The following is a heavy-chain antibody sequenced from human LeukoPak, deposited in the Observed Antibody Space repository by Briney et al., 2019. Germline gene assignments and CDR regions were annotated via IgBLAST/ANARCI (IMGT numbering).Heavy chain of an antibody. CDR1: GFTFSSYG. V-gene: IGHV3-30*18. Sequence: GGSPRLSCAASGFTFSSYGMHWVRQAPGKGLEWVAVISYDGSNKYYADSVKGRFTISRDNSKNTLYLQMNSLRAEDTAVYYCAKTCGYSYGYGCGDYWGQGTLVTVSS. J-gene: IGHJ4*02. D-gene: IGHD5-18*01. CDR2: ISYDGSNK. CDR3: AKTCGYSYGYGCGDY.